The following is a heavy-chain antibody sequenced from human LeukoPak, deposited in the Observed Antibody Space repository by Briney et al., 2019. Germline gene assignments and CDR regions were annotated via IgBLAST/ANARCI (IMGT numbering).Heavy chain of an antibody. J-gene: IGHJ4*02. D-gene: IGHD4-11*01. CDR3: ARALTVTTVFLGY. Sequence: SETLSLTCTVSGGSISSYYWNWIRQPPGKGLEWIGYIFYSGSTNYNPSLKSRVTISVDTSKNQFSLKLSSVTAADTAVYYCARALTVTTVFLGYWGQGTLVTVSS. CDR2: IFYSGST. V-gene: IGHV4-59*01. CDR1: GGSISSYY.